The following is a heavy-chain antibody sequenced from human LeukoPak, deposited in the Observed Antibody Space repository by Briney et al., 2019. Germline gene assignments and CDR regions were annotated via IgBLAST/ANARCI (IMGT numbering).Heavy chain of an antibody. CDR3: ARVMYSSGWSFDY. CDR2: ISSSSSYI. CDR1: GFTFSSYW. V-gene: IGHV3-21*01. J-gene: IGHJ4*02. D-gene: IGHD6-19*01. Sequence: GGSLRLSCAASGFTFSSYWMHWVRQAPGKGLVWVSSISSSSSYIYYADSVKGRFTISRDNSKNTLYLQMNSLRAEDTAVYYCARVMYSSGWSFDYWGQGTLVTVSS.